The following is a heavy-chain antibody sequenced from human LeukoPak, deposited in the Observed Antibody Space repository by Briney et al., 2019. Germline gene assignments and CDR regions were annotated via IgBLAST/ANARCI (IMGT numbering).Heavy chain of an antibody. CDR1: GFTFSSYW. Sequence: GGSLRLSCAASGFTFSSYWMHWVRQAPGKGLVWVSRINSDGSSTSYAGSVKGRFTISRDNAKNTLYLQMNSLRAEDTAVYYCARESQRITMVRGPHYGMDVWGQGTTVTVSS. D-gene: IGHD3-10*01. J-gene: IGHJ6*02. CDR3: ARESQRITMVRGPHYGMDV. CDR2: INSDGSST. V-gene: IGHV3-74*01.